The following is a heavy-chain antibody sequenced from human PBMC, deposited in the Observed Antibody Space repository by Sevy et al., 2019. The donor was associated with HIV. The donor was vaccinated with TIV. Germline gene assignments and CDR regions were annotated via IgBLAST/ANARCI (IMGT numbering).Heavy chain of an antibody. V-gene: IGHV3-48*03. J-gene: IGHJ4*02. Sequence: GGSLRLSCAASGFIFSRYEMNWVRQAPGKGLEWVSYISHSGGAINYADSVKGRFTVSRDNAKNSLYLQMDSLRAEDTAVYYCARDLPPSATTVAHFDYWGQGTPVTVSS. CDR2: ISHSGGAI. CDR3: ARDLPPSATTVAHFDY. D-gene: IGHD4-17*01. CDR1: GFIFSRYE.